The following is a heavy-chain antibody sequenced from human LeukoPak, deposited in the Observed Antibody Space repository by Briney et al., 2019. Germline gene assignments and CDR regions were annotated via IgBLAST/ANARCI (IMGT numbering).Heavy chain of an antibody. CDR2: IYYSGST. D-gene: IGHD1-26*01. CDR1: GGSISSGGYY. CDR3: ARLSGPGADAFDI. V-gene: IGHV4-61*08. Sequence: SSETLSLTCTVSGGSISSGGYYWSWIRQHPGKGLEWIGYIYYSGSTNYNPSLKSRATISVDTSKNQFSLKLSSVTAADTAVYYCARLSGPGADAFDIWGQGTMVTVSS. J-gene: IGHJ3*02.